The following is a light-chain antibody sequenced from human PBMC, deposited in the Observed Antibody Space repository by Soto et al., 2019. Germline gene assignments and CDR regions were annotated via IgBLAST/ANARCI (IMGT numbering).Light chain of an antibody. CDR2: HND. CDR3: AAWDDSLNVFV. CDR1: SSNIGSNT. V-gene: IGLV1-44*01. J-gene: IGLJ1*01. Sequence: QSALTQPPSASGTPGQRVTISCSGRSSNIGSNTVDWHRQLPGTAPELLIYHNDQRPSGVPDRFSASKSGTSASLAISGLQSDDEADFYCAAWDDSLNVFVFGSGTKVTVL.